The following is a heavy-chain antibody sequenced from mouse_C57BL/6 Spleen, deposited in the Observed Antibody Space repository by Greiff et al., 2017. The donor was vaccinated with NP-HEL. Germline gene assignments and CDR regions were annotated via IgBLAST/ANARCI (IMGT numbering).Heavy chain of an antibody. CDR1: GFTFSSYG. D-gene: IGHD2-4*01. Sequence: EVKVVESGGDLVKPGGSLKLSCAASGFTFSSYGMSWVRQTPDKRLEWVATISSGGSYTYYPDSVKGRFTISRDNAKNTLYLQMSSLKSEDTAMYYCARQGLYDYDGGFDYWGQGTTLTVSS. CDR3: ARQGLYDYDGGFDY. CDR2: ISSGGSYT. V-gene: IGHV5-6*01. J-gene: IGHJ2*01.